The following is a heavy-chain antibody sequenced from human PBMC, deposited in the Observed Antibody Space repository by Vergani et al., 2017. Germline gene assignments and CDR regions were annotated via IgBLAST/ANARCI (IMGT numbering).Heavy chain of an antibody. CDR3: ARADGYNLEPNYYFDY. J-gene: IGHJ4*02. CDR2: INPNSGGT. V-gene: IGHV1-2*02. CDR1: GYTFTGYY. Sequence: QVQLVQSGAEVKKPGASVKVSCKASGYTFTGYYMHWVRQAPGQGLEWMGWINPNSGGTNYAQKFQGRVTMTRDTSISTAYMELSRLRSDDTAVYYCARADGYNLEPNYYFDYWGQGTLVTVSS. D-gene: IGHD5-24*01.